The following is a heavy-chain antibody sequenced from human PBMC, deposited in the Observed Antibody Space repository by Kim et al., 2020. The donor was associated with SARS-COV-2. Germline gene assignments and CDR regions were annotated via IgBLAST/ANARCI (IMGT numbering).Heavy chain of an antibody. CDR3: ARGGRLATDLGGFDY. D-gene: IGHD3-16*01. Sequence: SVKVSCKASGGTFSSYAISWVRQAPGQGLEWMGGIIPIFGTANYAQKFQGRVTITADESTSTAYMELSSLRSEDTAVYYCARGGRLATDLGGFDYWGQGTLVTVSS. V-gene: IGHV1-69*13. CDR1: GGTFSSYA. CDR2: IIPIFGTA. J-gene: IGHJ4*02.